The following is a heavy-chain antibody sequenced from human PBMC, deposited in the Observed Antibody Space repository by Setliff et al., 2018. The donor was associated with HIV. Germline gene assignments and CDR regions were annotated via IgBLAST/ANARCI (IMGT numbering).Heavy chain of an antibody. J-gene: IGHJ4*02. D-gene: IGHD3-3*01. Sequence: PGGSLRLPWVGSGSTFSNHWMQCVRQAPGKGLLWVSRFNYHGSDISYADSVKGRFTIFRDNAKNTLYLQMNSLRVEDTAVYYCSRDTFGADDTWGQGTLVTVSS. V-gene: IGHV3-74*01. CDR1: GSTFSNHW. CDR2: FNYHGSDI. CDR3: SRDTFGADDT.